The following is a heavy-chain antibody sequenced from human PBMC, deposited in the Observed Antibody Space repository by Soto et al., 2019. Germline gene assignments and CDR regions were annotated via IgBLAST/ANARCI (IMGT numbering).Heavy chain of an antibody. V-gene: IGHV4-59*01. CDR1: GGAISNYY. CDR2: IYHTGST. CDR3: ARSVNRGYSYGYGH. D-gene: IGHD5-18*01. Sequence: SETLSLTCSVSGGAISNYYWSWIRQPPGKGLEWIGYIYHTGSTSNNPSLKSRVTLSVDTSKNQLSLNLTSVTAADTAIYYCARSVNRGYSYGYGHWGQGTPVTVSS. J-gene: IGHJ4*02.